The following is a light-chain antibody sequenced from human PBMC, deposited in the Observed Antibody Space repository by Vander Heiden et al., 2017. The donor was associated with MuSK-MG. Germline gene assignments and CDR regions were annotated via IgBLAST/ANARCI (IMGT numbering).Light chain of an antibody. Sequence: TQSPSSLAASVGDRVTITCRASQSISSYLNWYQQKPGKAPKLLIYAASSLQSGVPSRFSGSRSGTDFTLTISSLQPADCATYYCQQSDSTPRTFGEGTKVEIK. CDR2: AAS. J-gene: IGKJ4*02. CDR3: QQSDSTPRT. CDR1: QSISSY. V-gene: IGKV1-39*01.